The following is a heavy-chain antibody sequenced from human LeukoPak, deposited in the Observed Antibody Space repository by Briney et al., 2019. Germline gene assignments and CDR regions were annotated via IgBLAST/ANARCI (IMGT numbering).Heavy chain of an antibody. CDR2: IYGGGST. J-gene: IGHJ4*02. D-gene: IGHD3-22*01. V-gene: IGHV3-53*01. CDR3: ARDNYYDSSATGDY. CDR1: GFTVSSNY. Sequence: GGSLRLSCAASGFTVSSNYMNWVRQAPGKGLEWVSVIYGGGSTYYADSVKGRFTISRDNAKNSLYLQMNSLRAEDTAVYYCARDNYYDSSATGDYWGQGTLVTVSS.